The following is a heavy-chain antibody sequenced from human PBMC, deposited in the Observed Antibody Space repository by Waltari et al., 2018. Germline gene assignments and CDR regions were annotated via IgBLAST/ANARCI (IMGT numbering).Heavy chain of an antibody. J-gene: IGHJ4*02. CDR3: AREGGYSSSSGVDY. CDR2: IYYSGST. D-gene: IGHD6-6*01. CDR1: GGSISSSSYY. V-gene: IGHV4-39*02. Sequence: QLQLQESGPGLVKPSETLSLTCTVSGGSISSSSYYWGWIRQPPGKGLEWIGSIYYSGSTYYNPSIKCRVTISVDTSKNQFALKLSAVTAEDTAVYDCAREGGYSSSSGVDYWGQGTLVTVSS.